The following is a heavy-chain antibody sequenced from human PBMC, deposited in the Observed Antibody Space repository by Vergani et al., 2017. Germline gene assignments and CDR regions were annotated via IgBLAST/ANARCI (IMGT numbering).Heavy chain of an antibody. Sequence: EVQLLESGGGLVQPGGSLRLSCAASGFTFSSYAMSWVRQAPGKGLEWVSSISSSSSYIYYADSVKGRFTISRDNAKNSLYLQMNSLRAEDTAVYYCARDYGGVFDYWGQGTLVTVSS. D-gene: IGHD4-23*01. V-gene: IGHV3-21*01. CDR2: ISSSSSYI. J-gene: IGHJ4*02. CDR1: GFTFSSYA. CDR3: ARDYGGVFDY.